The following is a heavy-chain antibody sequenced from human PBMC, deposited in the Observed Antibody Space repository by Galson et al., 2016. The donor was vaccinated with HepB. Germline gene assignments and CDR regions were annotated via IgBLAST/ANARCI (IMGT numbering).Heavy chain of an antibody. CDR3: AREGSGLWIVATSPDVFDI. Sequence: SLRLSCAASGLTLNTYSMHWVRQAPGKGLEWVAVISYDESSKFYADSVKGRFSISRDNSKNTLYLQMNSLRAEDTAVYYCAREGSGLWIVATSPDVFDIWGQGTMVTVSS. J-gene: IGHJ3*02. V-gene: IGHV3-30-3*01. D-gene: IGHD5-12*01. CDR1: GLTLNTYS. CDR2: ISYDESSK.